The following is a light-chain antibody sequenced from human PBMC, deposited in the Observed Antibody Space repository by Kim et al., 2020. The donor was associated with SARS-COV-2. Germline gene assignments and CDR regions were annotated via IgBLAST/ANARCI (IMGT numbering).Light chain of an antibody. Sequence: NISCTGTSSDIGGYNYVSWYQPHPGKAPKLMIYDVSNRPSGVYNRFSGSKSGNTASLTISGLQAEDEADYYCSSYTSSSTLDVVFGGGTQLTVL. CDR2: DVS. J-gene: IGLJ2*01. CDR3: SSYTSSSTLDVV. V-gene: IGLV2-14*03. CDR1: SSDIGGYNY.